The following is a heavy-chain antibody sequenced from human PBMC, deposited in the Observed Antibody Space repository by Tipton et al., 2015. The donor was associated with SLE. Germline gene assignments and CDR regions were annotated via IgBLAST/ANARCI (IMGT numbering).Heavy chain of an antibody. Sequence: TLSLTCTVSGGSISSGGYYWSWIRQPAGKGLEWIGRIYTSGSTNYNPSLKSRVAISADTSNNQFSLELRSVTAADTAVYYCASLLGVIIAFEVWGQGTVLSASS. D-gene: IGHD3-10*01. CDR1: GGSISSGGYY. CDR2: IYTSGST. V-gene: IGHV4-61*02. J-gene: IGHJ3*01. CDR3: ASLLGVIIAFEV.